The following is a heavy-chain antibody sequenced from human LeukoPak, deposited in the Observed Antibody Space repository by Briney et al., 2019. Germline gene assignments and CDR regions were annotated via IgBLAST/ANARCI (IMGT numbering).Heavy chain of an antibody. Sequence: PGGSLRLSCAASGFTVSSNYMSWVRQAPGKGLEWVSILYSAGATYYADSVRGRFTISRDSPKNTVCLQMNSLRAEDTAVDYCASGGMGARKYYSDPFHYWGQGTLVTVSS. J-gene: IGHJ4*02. CDR3: ASGGMGARKYYSDPFHY. CDR1: GFTVSSNY. V-gene: IGHV3-53*01. CDR2: LYSAGAT. D-gene: IGHD3-10*01.